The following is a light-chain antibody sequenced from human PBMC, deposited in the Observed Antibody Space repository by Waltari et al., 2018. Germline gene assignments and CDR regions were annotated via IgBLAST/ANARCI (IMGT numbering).Light chain of an antibody. CDR3: MQALQTPYT. V-gene: IGKV2-28*01. CDR2: LGS. Sequence: DIVMTQSPLSLPVTPGEPASISCRSIQSLLHSNGYNYLDWYVQKPGQSPQLLIYLGSNRASGVPDRFSGSGSGTDFTLKISRVEAEDVGVYYCMQALQTPYTFGQGTKLEIK. CDR1: QSLLHSNGYNY. J-gene: IGKJ2*01.